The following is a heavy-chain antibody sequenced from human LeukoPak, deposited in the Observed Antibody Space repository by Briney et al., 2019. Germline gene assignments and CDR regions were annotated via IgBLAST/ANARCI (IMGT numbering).Heavy chain of an antibody. CDR1: GGTFSSYA. CDR3: ARVRYDYVWGSYRLYYFDY. Sequence: ASVKVSCKASGGTFSSYAISWVRQAPGQGLEWMGWISAYNGNTNYAQKLQGRVTMTTDTSTSTAYMELRSLRSDDTAVYYCARVRYDYVWGSYRLYYFDYWGQGTLVTVSS. J-gene: IGHJ4*02. V-gene: IGHV1-18*01. CDR2: ISAYNGNT. D-gene: IGHD3-16*02.